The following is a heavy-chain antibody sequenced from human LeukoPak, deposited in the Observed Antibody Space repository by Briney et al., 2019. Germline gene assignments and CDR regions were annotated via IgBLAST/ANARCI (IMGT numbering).Heavy chain of an antibody. D-gene: IGHD2-8*01. CDR1: GGSFSDYY. Sequence: SETLSLTCAVYGGSFSDYYWTWIRQSPGKGLEWIGEINHSGSTNYNPSLKSRVTISVDTSKTQFSLQLTSVSAADTAVYFCARSLYTSAFYAIAYWGQGSLVTVSS. J-gene: IGHJ4*02. CDR2: INHSGST. V-gene: IGHV4-34*01. CDR3: ARSLYTSAFYAIAY.